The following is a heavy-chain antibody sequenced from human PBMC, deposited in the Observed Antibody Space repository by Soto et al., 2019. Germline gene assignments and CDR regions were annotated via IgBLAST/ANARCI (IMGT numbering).Heavy chain of an antibody. J-gene: IGHJ5*02. V-gene: IGHV3-23*01. CDR2: ISGSGEST. CDR1: GFTFKNCA. CDR3: AMNPSTRSPSLTWFEP. Sequence: EVQLQQSGGGLVQHGGSLRLSCVASGFTFKNCAMSWVRQAPGKGLEGVSGISGSGESTYYADSVQGRFTISRDNSKNSLYLEMNTRRAEDTAICYWAMNPSTRSPSLTWFEPGGQGTLFTVAS. D-gene: IGHD2-2*01.